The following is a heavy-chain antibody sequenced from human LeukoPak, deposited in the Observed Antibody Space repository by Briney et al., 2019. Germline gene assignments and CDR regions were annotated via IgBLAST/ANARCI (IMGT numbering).Heavy chain of an antibody. D-gene: IGHD2-15*01. Sequence: GGSLRLSCAASGFTFSSYSMNWVRQAPGKGLEWVSSISSSSSYIYYADSVKGRFTISRDNAKNSLYLQMNSLRAEDTAVYYCARDRRYCSGGSCFDYWGQGTVVTVSS. CDR1: GFTFSSYS. V-gene: IGHV3-21*01. CDR2: ISSSSSYI. CDR3: ARDRRYCSGGSCFDY. J-gene: IGHJ4*02.